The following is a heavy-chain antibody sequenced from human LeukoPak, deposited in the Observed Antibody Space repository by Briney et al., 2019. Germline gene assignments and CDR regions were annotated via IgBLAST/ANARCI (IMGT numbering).Heavy chain of an antibody. D-gene: IGHD3-9*01. J-gene: IGHJ4*02. V-gene: IGHV3-48*03. Sequence: HSGGSLRLSCAASGFTFSSYEMNWVRQAPGKGLEWVSYISSSGSMIYYADSVKGRFTISRDNTKNSLYLQMNSLRAEDTAFYYCASLRYFDWLPGYWGQGTLVTVSS. CDR1: GFTFSSYE. CDR2: ISSSGSMI. CDR3: ASLRYFDWLPGY.